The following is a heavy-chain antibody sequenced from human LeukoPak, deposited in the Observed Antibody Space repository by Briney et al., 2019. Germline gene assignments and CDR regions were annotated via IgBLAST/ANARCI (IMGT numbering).Heavy chain of an antibody. V-gene: IGHV3-33*01. CDR2: IWYDGSNK. Sequence: GKSLRLSCTASGSTFSDYGMHWVRQPPGKGLEWVAIIWYDGSNKKYEDSVKGRFTISRDNSKNTLYLQMNSLRAEDTAVYYCARGVDYYENSGTIDYWGQGTLVTVSS. J-gene: IGHJ4*02. D-gene: IGHD3-22*01. CDR3: ARGVDYYENSGTIDY. CDR1: GSTFSDYG.